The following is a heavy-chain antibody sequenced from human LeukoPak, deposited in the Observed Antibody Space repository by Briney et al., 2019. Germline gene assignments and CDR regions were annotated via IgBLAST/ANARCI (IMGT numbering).Heavy chain of an antibody. D-gene: IGHD6-19*01. V-gene: IGHV4-34*01. CDR1: GGPFSGYH. CDR3: ARSGSNAWYIDY. J-gene: IGHJ4*02. CDR2: INHSGST. Sequence: SETLSLTCAASGGPFSGYHWSWIRQSPGEGLEWIGEINHSGSTNYNPSLESRVTISVDTSRNEFSVRLNSVTAADTAVYYCARSGSNAWYIDYWGQGTLVTVSS.